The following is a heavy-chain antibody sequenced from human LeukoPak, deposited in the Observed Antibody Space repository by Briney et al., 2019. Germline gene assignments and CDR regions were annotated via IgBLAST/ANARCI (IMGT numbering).Heavy chain of an antibody. CDR3: ARDSVPAGTLYFDS. J-gene: IGHJ4*02. D-gene: IGHD2-2*01. V-gene: IGHV3-23*01. Sequence: GGSLRLSCAASGFTFSSYAMSWVRQAPGKGLEWVSAITDSGGSTYYADSVKGRFTISRDNAKNSLYLQMNSLRAEDTAVYHCARDSVPAGTLYFDSWGQGTLVTVSS. CDR2: ITDSGGST. CDR1: GFTFSSYA.